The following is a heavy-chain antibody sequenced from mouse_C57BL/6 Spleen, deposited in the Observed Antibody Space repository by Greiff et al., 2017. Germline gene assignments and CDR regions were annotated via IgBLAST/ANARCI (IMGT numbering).Heavy chain of an antibody. CDR3: ARGDYDDPFAY. V-gene: IGHV1-85*01. Sequence: VKLQQSGPELVKPGASVKLSCKASGYTFTSYDINWVKQRPGPGLEWIGWIYPRDGSTKYNEKFKGKATLTVDTSSSTAYMELHSLTSEDSAVYYCARGDYDDPFAYWGQGTLVTVSA. J-gene: IGHJ3*01. D-gene: IGHD2-4*01. CDR2: IYPRDGST. CDR1: GYTFTSYD.